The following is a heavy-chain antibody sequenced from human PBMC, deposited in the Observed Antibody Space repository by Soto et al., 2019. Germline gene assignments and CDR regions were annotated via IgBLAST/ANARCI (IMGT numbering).Heavy chain of an antibody. CDR2: IYHSGST. CDR3: ARVIYGDPWDYYYYGMDV. CDR1: GYPISSGYY. D-gene: IGHD4-17*01. Sequence: SETLSLTCAVSGYPISSGYYWGRIRQPPGKGLEWIGSIYHSGSTYYNPSLKSRVTISVDTSKNQFSLKLSSVTAADTAVYYCARVIYGDPWDYYYYGMDVWGQGTTVTVSS. V-gene: IGHV4-38-2*01. J-gene: IGHJ6*02.